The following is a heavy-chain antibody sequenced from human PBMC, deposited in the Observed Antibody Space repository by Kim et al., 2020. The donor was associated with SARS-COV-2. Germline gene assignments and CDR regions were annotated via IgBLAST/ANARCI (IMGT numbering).Heavy chain of an antibody. V-gene: IGHV4-39*01. J-gene: IGHJ3*02. D-gene: IGHD6-13*01. CDR3: ARHSGSSWLAHDAFDI. Sequence: LKSRVTISVDTAKNQFSLKLSSVTAADAAVYYCARHSGSSWLAHDAFDIWGQGTMVTVSS.